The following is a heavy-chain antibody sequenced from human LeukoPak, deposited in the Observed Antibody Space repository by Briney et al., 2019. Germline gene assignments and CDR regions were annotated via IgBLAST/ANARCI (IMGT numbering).Heavy chain of an antibody. V-gene: IGHV1-69*13. CDR1: GGTFSSYA. CDR2: IIPIFGTA. D-gene: IGHD3-10*01. Sequence: SVKVSCKASGGTFSSYAISWVRQAPGQGLEWMGGIIPIFGTANYAQKFQGRVTITADEPTSTAYMELSSLRSEDTAVYYCASVVMVRGVSWFDPWGQGTLVTVSS. CDR3: ASVVMVRGVSWFDP. J-gene: IGHJ5*02.